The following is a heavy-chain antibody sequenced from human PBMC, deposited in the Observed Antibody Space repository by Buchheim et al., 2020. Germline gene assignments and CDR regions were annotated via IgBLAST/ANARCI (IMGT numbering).Heavy chain of an antibody. D-gene: IGHD2-2*01. CDR2: ISSSSSYI. CDR3: ARDNIVVVPGAIPYYYGMDV. CDR1: GFTFSNYN. Sequence: EVQLVESGGGLVKPGGSLRLSCAASGFTFSNYNMNWVRQTPGKGLEWVSFISSSSSYIYYEHSVKGRFTISRDNAKNSLYLLMNSLRAEDTAVYYCARDNIVVVPGAIPYYYGMDVWGQGTT. V-gene: IGHV3-21*01. J-gene: IGHJ6*02.